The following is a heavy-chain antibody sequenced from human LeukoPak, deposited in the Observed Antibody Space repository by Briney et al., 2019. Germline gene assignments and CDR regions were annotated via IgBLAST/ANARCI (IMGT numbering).Heavy chain of an antibody. CDR3: AKDVTTVTTGVFDI. D-gene: IGHD4-17*01. V-gene: IGHV3-23*01. Sequence: LPGGSLRLSCAATGFTFSNYAMSWVRQAPGKGLEWVSAITGSGITTYYADSVKGRFTISRDNSKNTLYLQMNSLRAEDTAIYYCAKDVTTVTTGVFDIWGQGTMVTVSS. CDR1: GFTFSNYA. J-gene: IGHJ3*02. CDR2: ITGSGITT.